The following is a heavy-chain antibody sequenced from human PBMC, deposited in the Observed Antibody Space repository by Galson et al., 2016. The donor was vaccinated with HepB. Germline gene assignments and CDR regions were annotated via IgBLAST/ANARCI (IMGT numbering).Heavy chain of an antibody. D-gene: IGHD2-21*02. CDR1: GGSISSNNW. J-gene: IGHJ4*02. CDR2: SSRSVTT. Sequence: ETLSLTCTVSGGSISSNNWWIWVRQPPGKGLDWIVESSRSVTTIYNPSLKSRVTMSVDKSKNQFSLRLTSVTDADTALYYCARDGDTDKSSYYFWGQGSLVTVST. V-gene: IGHV4-4*02. CDR3: ARDGDTDKSSYYF.